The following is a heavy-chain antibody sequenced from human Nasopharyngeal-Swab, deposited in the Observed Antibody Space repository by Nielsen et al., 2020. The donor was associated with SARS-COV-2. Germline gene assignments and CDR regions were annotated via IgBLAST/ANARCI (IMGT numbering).Heavy chain of an antibody. CDR1: GFTFSSYG. D-gene: IGHD3-3*01. Sequence: GESLKISCAASGFTFSSYGMHWVRQAPGKGLEWVAVIWYDGSNKYYADSVKGRFTISRDNSKNTLYLQMNSLRAEDTAVYYCASSAPYYDFWSGYRQPYGMDVWGQGTTVTASS. CDR3: ASSAPYYDFWSGYRQPYGMDV. CDR2: IWYDGSNK. V-gene: IGHV3-33*01. J-gene: IGHJ6*02.